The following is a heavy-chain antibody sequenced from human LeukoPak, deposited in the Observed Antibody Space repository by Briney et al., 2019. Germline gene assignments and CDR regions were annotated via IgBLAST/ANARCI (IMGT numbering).Heavy chain of an antibody. CDR3: ARGRVVVVVAATRVIYYYYMDV. V-gene: IGHV4-59*01. Sequence: SETLSLTCAVYGGSFSSYYWSWIRQRPGKGLEWIGYIYYSGSTNYNPSLKSRVTISVDTSKNQFSLKLSSVTAADTAVYYCARGRVVVVVAATRVIYYYYMDVWGKGTTVTVSS. D-gene: IGHD2-15*01. CDR1: GGSFSSYY. CDR2: IYYSGST. J-gene: IGHJ6*03.